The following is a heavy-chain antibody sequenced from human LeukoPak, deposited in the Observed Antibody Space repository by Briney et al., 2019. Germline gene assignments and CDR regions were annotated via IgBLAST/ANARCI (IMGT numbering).Heavy chain of an antibody. V-gene: IGHV1-24*01. J-gene: IGHJ6*03. CDR3: ARDRGYYYYMDV. Sequence: ASVKVSCKVSGYTLTELSVHWVRQAPGKGLEWMGNFDPKDGDTIYAQRFQGRVTMTEDTSTHTAYMELSSLRSEDTAVYYCARDRGYYYYMDVWGKGTTVTISS. CDR2: FDPKDGDT. CDR1: GYTLTELS.